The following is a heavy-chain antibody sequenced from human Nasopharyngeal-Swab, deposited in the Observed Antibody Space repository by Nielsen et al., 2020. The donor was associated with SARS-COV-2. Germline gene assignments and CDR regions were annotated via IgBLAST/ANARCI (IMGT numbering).Heavy chain of an antibody. D-gene: IGHD3-16*01. CDR3: ARFGSARAGDY. V-gene: IGHV3-48*02. CDR1: GFTFSTYG. CDR2: INSRSDII. Sequence: GGSLRPSCAASGFTFSTYGMNWVRQAPGKGLEWVSYINSRSDIIHYADSVRGRFTIPRDNAKNSLYLQMNSLRDEDTAVYSCARFGSARAGDYWGQGTRVTVSS. J-gene: IGHJ4*02.